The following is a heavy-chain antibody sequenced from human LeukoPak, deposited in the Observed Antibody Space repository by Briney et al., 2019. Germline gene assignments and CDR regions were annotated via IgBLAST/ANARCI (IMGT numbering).Heavy chain of an antibody. J-gene: IGHJ6*03. CDR3: ARAEKEGYYYIDA. V-gene: IGHV4-39*07. Sequence: SETLSLTCTISGDSISSRYHFWGWIRQPPGKGLEWIGCIYFRGSTYYSPSLKSRVTMSVDTSTYQFSLQLKSMTAADTAVYYCARAEKEGYYYIDAWGKGTTVTVSS. CDR2: IYFRGST. CDR1: GDSISSRYHF.